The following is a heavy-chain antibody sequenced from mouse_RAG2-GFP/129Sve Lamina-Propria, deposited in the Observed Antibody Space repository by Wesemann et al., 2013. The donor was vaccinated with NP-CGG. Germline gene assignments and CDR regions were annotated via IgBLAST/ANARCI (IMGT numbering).Heavy chain of an antibody. Sequence: EVKLLQSGGGLVQPGGSLKLSCAASGIDFSRYWMSWVRRAPGKGLEWIGEINPDSSTINYAPSLKDKFVISRDNAKNTLYLQMSKVRSEDTALYYCARLGNYGYFDVWGTGTTVTVSS. CDR1: GIDFSRYW. V-gene: IGHV4-1*01. J-gene: IGHJ1*03. CDR3: ARLGNYGYFDV. CDR2: INPDSSTI. D-gene: IGHD2-1*01.